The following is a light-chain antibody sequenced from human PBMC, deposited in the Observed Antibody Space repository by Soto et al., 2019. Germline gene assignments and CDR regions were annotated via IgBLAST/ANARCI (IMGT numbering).Light chain of an antibody. J-gene: IGLJ2*01. CDR1: SSDVGDYNY. CDR2: EVN. Sequence: QSALTQPPAASGSPGQSVTISCTGTSSDVGDYNYVSWYQQHPGRAPKLMIYEVNKRPSGVPDRFSGSKSGNTASLTVSGLQAEDEADYYCSSYAGKGVFDGGTKLTVL. CDR3: SSYAGKGV. V-gene: IGLV2-8*01.